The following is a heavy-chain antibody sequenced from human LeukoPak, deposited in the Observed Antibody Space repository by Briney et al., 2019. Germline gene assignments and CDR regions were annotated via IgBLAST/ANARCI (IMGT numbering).Heavy chain of an antibody. CDR1: GYTFTSYY. V-gene: IGHV1-46*01. CDR2: INPIGGTT. J-gene: IGHJ4*02. CDR3: ARQQGLQHLNGDY. Sequence: ASVKVSCKTSGYTFTSYYIHWVRQAPGQGLEWMGIINPIGGTTDYPQKFQGRVTMTRDTSTSTAYMELSSLSPEDTAVYYCARQQGLQHLNGDYGGKGNLVTVSS. D-gene: IGHD4-11*01.